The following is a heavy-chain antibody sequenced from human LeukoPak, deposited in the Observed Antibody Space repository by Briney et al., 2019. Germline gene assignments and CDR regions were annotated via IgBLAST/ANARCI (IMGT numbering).Heavy chain of an antibody. D-gene: IGHD4-23*01. CDR2: IKYDGSEK. Sequence: GGSLRLSCSASGFTFSDYMMSWVRQAPGKGLEWLANIKYDGSEKYLVDSVKGRFIISRDNSKNSLYLQMNSLRAEDTAVYYCVKGGGNVRRYFEYWGQGTLVTVSS. CDR3: VKGGGNVRRYFEY. J-gene: IGHJ4*02. CDR1: GFTFSDYM. V-gene: IGHV3-7*03.